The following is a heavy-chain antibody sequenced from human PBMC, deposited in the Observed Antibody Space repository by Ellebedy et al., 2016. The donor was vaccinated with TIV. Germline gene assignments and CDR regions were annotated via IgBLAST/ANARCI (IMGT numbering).Heavy chain of an antibody. Sequence: GGSLRLSCAASGFTFSSYAMSWVRQAPGKGLEWVSAVSGSGGSTYYPDSVKGRFTISRDNSKNTLYLQMNSLRAEDTAVYYCTRDLWELHFDYYFDSWGQGTLVTVSS. CDR2: VSGSGGST. J-gene: IGHJ4*02. V-gene: IGHV3-23*01. CDR1: GFTFSSYA. CDR3: TRDLWELHFDYYFDS. D-gene: IGHD1-26*01.